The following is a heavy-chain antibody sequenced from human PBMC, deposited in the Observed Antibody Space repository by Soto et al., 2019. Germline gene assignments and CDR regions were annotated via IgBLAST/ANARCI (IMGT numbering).Heavy chain of an antibody. J-gene: IGHJ3*02. Sequence: GGSLRLSCAASGFTFSSYAMSWVRQAPGKGPEWVSAISGSGGSTYYADSVKGRFTISRDNSKNTLYLQMNGLRAEDTAVYYCANGQFGAFFAFDIWGQGTMVTVSS. CDR1: GFTFSSYA. D-gene: IGHD3-10*01. CDR3: ANGQFGAFFAFDI. V-gene: IGHV3-23*01. CDR2: ISGSGGST.